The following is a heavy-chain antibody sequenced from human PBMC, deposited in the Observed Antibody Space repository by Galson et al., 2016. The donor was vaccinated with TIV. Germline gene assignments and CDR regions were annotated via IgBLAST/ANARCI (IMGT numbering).Heavy chain of an antibody. V-gene: IGHV1-24*01. Sequence: SVKVSCKVAGYTLSDLSMHWVRLAPGKGLEWMGGFDPENDRVIYAQRFKGRVTMTDDTPTDTSYLEIRRLRSDDTAIYFCATARLGIFNYFDSWGQGTLVTVSA. D-gene: IGHD3-9*01. CDR3: ATARLGIFNYFDS. CDR1: GYTLSDLS. CDR2: FDPENDRV. J-gene: IGHJ4*02.